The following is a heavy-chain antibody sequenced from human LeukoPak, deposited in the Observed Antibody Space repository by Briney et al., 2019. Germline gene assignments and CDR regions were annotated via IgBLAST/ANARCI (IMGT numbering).Heavy chain of an antibody. CDR3: ARDLKRWFGELSNYYYGMDV. CDR2: IWYDGSNK. CDR1: GFTFSSYG. J-gene: IGHJ6*04. V-gene: IGHV3-33*01. Sequence: GRSLRLSCAASGFTFSSYGMHWVRQAPGKGLEWVAVIWYDGSNKYYADSVKGRFTISRGNSKNTLYLQMNSLRAEDTAVYYCARDLKRWFGELSNYYYGMDVWGKGTTVTVSS. D-gene: IGHD3-10*01.